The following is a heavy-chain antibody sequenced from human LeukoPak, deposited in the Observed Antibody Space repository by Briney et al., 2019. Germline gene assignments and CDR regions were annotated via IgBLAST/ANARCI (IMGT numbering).Heavy chain of an antibody. D-gene: IGHD3-3*01. CDR1: GYTFTGYY. CDR3: ARVGAYYDFWSGRPRVGYYGMDV. CDR2: MNPNSGNT. J-gene: IGHJ6*02. Sequence: AASVKVSCKASGYTFTGYYMHWVRQATGQGLEWMGWMNPNSGNTGYAQKFQGRVTMTRNTSISTAYMELSSLRSEDTAVYYCARVGAYYDFWSGRPRVGYYGMDVWGQGTTVTVSS. V-gene: IGHV1-8*02.